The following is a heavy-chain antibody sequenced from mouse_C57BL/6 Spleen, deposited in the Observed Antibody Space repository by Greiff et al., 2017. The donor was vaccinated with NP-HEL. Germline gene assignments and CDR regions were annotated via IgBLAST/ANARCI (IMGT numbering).Heavy chain of an antibody. CDR3: ARENYYGSSYGAMDY. J-gene: IGHJ4*01. V-gene: IGHV1-82*01. Sequence: VQLQQSGPELVKPGASVKISCKASGYAFSSSWMNWVKQRPGKGLEWIGRIYPGDGDTNYNGKFKGKATLTADKSSSTAYMQLSSLTSEDSAVYVWARENYYGSSYGAMDYWGQGTSVTVSS. CDR2: IYPGDGDT. D-gene: IGHD1-1*01. CDR1: GYAFSSSW.